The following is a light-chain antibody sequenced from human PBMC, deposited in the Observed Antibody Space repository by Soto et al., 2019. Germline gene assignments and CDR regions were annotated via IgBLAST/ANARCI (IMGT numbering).Light chain of an antibody. J-gene: IGKJ1*01. CDR1: QTIRNN. CDR2: GAS. Sequence: ETLMTQSPATLSRSPGERAILSCRASQTIRNNLVWYQQKPGQAPRLLIYGASTRATGIPVRLTGSGSGTEFTLTISSMQSEDFTVYSCLQYHNLWAFGHGTQVDIK. CDR3: LQYHNLWA. V-gene: IGKV3-15*01.